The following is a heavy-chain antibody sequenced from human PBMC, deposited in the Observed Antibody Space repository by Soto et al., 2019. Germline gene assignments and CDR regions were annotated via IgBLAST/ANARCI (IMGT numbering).Heavy chain of an antibody. Sequence: EVQLVESGGGLVQPGGSLRLSCAASGFTFSSYWMYWFRQAPGKGLVWVSGISGDGSSTTHADSVKGRFTISRDNAKNTLYLKMNSLRVEDTAVYYCARAGLLASGDYWGQGTLVTVSS. CDR2: ISGDGSST. CDR1: GFTFSSYW. D-gene: IGHD1-26*01. J-gene: IGHJ4*02. CDR3: ARAGLLASGDY. V-gene: IGHV3-74*01.